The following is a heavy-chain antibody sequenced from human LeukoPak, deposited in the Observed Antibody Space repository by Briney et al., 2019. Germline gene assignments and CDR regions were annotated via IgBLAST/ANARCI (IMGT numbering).Heavy chain of an antibody. J-gene: IGHJ4*02. CDR2: IRYDGSNK. CDR3: AKDGTLQQQLVRGVY. CDR1: GFTFSSYG. V-gene: IGHV3-30*02. Sequence: GGSLRLSCAASGFTFSSYGMHWVRQAPGKGLEWVAFIRYDGSNKYYADSVKGRFTISRDNSKNTLYLQMNSLRAEDTAVYYCAKDGTLQQQLVRGVYWGQGTLVTVSS. D-gene: IGHD6-13*01.